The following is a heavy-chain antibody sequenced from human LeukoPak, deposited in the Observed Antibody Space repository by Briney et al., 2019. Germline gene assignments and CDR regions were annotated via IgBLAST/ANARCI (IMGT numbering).Heavy chain of an antibody. Sequence: PSETLSLTCTVSGCSISSGYYWGWIRQPPGKGLEWIASIYHSGSTYYNPSLKSRVTISVDTSKNQFSLRLNSVTAADTAVYYCASFDYGVYTYSALWGRGTLVTVSS. D-gene: IGHD4-17*01. V-gene: IGHV4-38-2*02. CDR3: ASFDYGVYTYSAL. CDR2: IYHSGST. J-gene: IGHJ2*01. CDR1: GCSISSGYY.